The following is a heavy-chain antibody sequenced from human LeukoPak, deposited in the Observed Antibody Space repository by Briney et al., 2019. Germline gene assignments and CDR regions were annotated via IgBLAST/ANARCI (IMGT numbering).Heavy chain of an antibody. CDR3: ARHGSSSWNWFDP. CDR1: GYSFTSYW. D-gene: IGHD6-13*01. Sequence: GESLKISCKGSGYSFTSYWIGWVRQMPGKGLGWMGIIYPGVSDTRYSPPFQGQVTISADKSISTAYLQWSSLKASDTAMYYCARHGSSSWNWFDPWGQGTLVTVSS. J-gene: IGHJ5*02. V-gene: IGHV5-51*01. CDR2: IYPGVSDT.